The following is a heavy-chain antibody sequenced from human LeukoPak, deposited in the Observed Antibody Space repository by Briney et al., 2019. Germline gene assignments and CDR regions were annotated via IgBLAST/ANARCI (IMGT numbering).Heavy chain of an antibody. Sequence: VGSLSLSCAASGFTFSNYWMHWVRQAPGKGLVWVSRINSDGSSTNYADSVKGRFTISRDNARNTVYLQMNSLRAEDTAVYYCVRLLDRDYWGQGTLVTVSS. J-gene: IGHJ4*02. CDR1: GFTFSNYW. CDR2: INSDGSST. D-gene: IGHD3-3*01. V-gene: IGHV3-74*01. CDR3: VRLLDRDY.